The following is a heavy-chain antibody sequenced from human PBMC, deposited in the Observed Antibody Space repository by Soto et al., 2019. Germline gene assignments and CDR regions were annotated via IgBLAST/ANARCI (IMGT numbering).Heavy chain of an antibody. V-gene: IGHV3-23*01. CDR1: GFTFSSYA. Sequence: GGSLRLSCAASGFTFSSYAMSWVRQAPGKGLEWVSAISGSGGSTYYADSVKGRFTISRDNSKNTLYLQMNSLRAEDTAVYYCAGLGGSRHCSGGSCQPNYYYYGMDVWGQGTTVTVSS. D-gene: IGHD2-15*01. CDR2: ISGSGGST. J-gene: IGHJ6*02. CDR3: AGLGGSRHCSGGSCQPNYYYYGMDV.